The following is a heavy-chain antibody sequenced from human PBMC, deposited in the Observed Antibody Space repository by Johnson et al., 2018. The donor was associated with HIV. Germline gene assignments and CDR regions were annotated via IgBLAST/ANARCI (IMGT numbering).Heavy chain of an antibody. D-gene: IGHD6-13*01. CDR2: ISYDGSNK. Sequence: QVQLVESGGGVVQPGRFLRLSCAASGFTFSSYAMHWVRQAPGKGLEWVAVISYDGSNKYYADSVKGRFTISRDNSKNTLYLQMNSLRAEDTALYYCAKESCYRGSSWYGAFDIWGQGTMVTVSS. CDR1: GFTFSSYA. J-gene: IGHJ3*02. V-gene: IGHV3-30*04. CDR3: AKESCYRGSSWYGAFDI.